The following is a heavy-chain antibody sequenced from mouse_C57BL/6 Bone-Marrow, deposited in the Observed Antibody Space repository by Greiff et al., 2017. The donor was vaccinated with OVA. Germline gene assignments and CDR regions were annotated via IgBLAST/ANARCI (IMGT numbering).Heavy chain of an antibody. V-gene: IGHV1-81*01. CDR2: IYPRSGNT. J-gene: IGHJ2*01. D-gene: IGHD3-2*02. CDR1: GYTFTSYG. CDR3: AGGTAQATGYFDY. Sequence: VKLVESGAELARPGASVKLSCKASGYTFTSYGISWVKQRTGQGLEWIGEIYPRSGNTYYNEKFKGKATLTADKSSSTAYMELRSLTSEDSAVYFCAGGTAQATGYFDYWGQGTTLTVSS.